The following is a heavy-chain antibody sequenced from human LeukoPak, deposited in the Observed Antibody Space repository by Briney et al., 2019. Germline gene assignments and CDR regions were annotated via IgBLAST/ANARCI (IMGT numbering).Heavy chain of an antibody. J-gene: IGHJ4*02. Sequence: GASVKVSCKASGYTFTSYGISWVRQAPGQGLEWMGWISAYNGNTNYAQKLQGRVTMTTDTSTSTAYMELRSLRSDDTAVYYCARSATMIVVAPFDCWGQGTLVTVSS. V-gene: IGHV1-18*01. D-gene: IGHD3-22*01. CDR1: GYTFTSYG. CDR2: ISAYNGNT. CDR3: ARSATMIVVAPFDC.